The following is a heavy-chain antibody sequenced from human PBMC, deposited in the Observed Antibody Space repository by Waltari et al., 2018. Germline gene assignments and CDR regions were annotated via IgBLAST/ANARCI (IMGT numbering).Heavy chain of an antibody. J-gene: IGHJ4*02. CDR2: INAGNGNT. CDR3: ARGIAAAGTPPDY. V-gene: IGHV1-3*03. D-gene: IGHD6-13*01. CDR1: GYTFTSYA. Sequence: QVQLVQSGAEVKKPGASVKVSRKASGYTFTSYAMHWVRQAPGQRLEWMGWINAGNGNTKYSQEFQGRVTITRDTSASTAYMELSSLRSEDMAVYYCARGIAAAGTPPDYWGQGTLVTVSS.